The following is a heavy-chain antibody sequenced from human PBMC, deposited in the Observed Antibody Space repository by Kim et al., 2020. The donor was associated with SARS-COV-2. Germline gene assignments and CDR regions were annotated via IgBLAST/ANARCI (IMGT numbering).Heavy chain of an antibody. J-gene: IGHJ4*02. CDR2: IYYSGST. Sequence: SETLSLTCTVSGGSISSSSYYWGWIRQPPGKGLEWIGSIYYSGSTYYNPSLKSRVTISVDTSKNQFSLKLSSVTAADTAVYYCARPKLGTGRLDSFDYWGQGTLVTVSS. CDR1: GGSISSSSYY. D-gene: IGHD7-27*01. V-gene: IGHV4-39*01. CDR3: ARPKLGTGRLDSFDY.